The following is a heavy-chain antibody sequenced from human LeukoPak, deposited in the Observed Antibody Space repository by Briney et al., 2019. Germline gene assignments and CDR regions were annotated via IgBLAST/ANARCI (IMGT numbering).Heavy chain of an antibody. CDR2: IKQDGSEK. CDR3: ARGMSTVYYYFDY. V-gene: IGHV3-7*01. Sequence: GGSLRLSCAASGFTFSSCWMSWVGQAPGKGLEWVANIKQDGSEKYYVDSVKGRFTISRDNAKNSLYLQMNSLRAEDTAVYYCARGMSTVYYYFDYWGQGTLVTVSS. J-gene: IGHJ4*02. D-gene: IGHD3-10*01. CDR1: GFTFSSCW.